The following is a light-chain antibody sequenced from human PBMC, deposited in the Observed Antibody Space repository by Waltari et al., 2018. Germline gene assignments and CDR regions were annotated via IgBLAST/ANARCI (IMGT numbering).Light chain of an antibody. V-gene: IGKV2-29*02. CDR1: QSILHTDGRTY. J-gene: IGKJ4*01. Sequence: DVVMTQTPPSLPVTPGEPATISCRSSQSILHTDGRTYLSWYLQNPGQPPRVLIYRVSNRFSGVPDRFSGSGSGTDFTLKISRVEAEDVGVYYCMQALQAPLTCGGGTKVEIK. CDR2: RVS. CDR3: MQALQAPLT.